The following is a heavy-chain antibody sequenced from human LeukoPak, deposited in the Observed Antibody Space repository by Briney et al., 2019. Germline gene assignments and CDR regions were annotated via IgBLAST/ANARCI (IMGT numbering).Heavy chain of an antibody. Sequence: GASVKVSCKASGYTFTGYYMHWVRQAPGQGLEWMGWINPNSGGTNYAQKFQGRVTMTRDTSISTAYMELSRLRPDDTAVYYCARGPGYSSNDVTFDPWGQGTLVTVSS. V-gene: IGHV1-2*02. CDR2: INPNSGGT. D-gene: IGHD6-13*01. J-gene: IGHJ5*02. CDR1: GYTFTGYY. CDR3: ARGPGYSSNDVTFDP.